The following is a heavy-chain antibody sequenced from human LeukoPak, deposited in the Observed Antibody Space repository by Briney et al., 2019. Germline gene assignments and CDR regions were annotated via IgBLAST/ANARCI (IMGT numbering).Heavy chain of an antibody. D-gene: IGHD1-26*01. V-gene: IGHV3-48*04. CDR2: ISGGSSTI. Sequence: PPGGSLRLSCAASGFTFSSYSMNWVRQAPGKGLEWVSYISGGSSTIYYADSVKGRFTISRDNAKNSVYLQMNSLRAEDTALYFCARDSAFFAFDIWGQGTMVTVSS. CDR3: ARDSAFFAFDI. CDR1: GFTFSSYS. J-gene: IGHJ3*02.